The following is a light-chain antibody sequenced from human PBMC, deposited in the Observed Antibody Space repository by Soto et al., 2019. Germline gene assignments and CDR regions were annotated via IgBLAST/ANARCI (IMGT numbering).Light chain of an antibody. CDR3: AAWDNSLSAVV. CDR2: DNN. J-gene: IGLJ2*01. CDR1: TSNIGNNY. V-gene: IGLV1-51*01. Sequence: QYVLTQPPSVSAAPGQRVTISCSGSTSNIGNNYVSWYQQLPGTAPRFLIFDNNKRHSGIPDRFSGSKSGTSATLGITGLRTGDEADYYCAAWDNSLSAVVFGGGTKVTVL.